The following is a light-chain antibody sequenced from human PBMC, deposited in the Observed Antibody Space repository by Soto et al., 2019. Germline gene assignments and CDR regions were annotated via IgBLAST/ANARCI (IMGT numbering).Light chain of an antibody. CDR1: SSNVGGYNY. CDR2: DVT. CDR3: CSDAGTDTWV. V-gene: IGLV2-11*01. Sequence: QSVLTQPRSVSGSPGQSVTISCTGTSSNVGGYNYVSWYQQHPGKAPKLILYDVTKRPSGVPDRLAGSKSGNTASLTISGLQAEDEAGYYCCSDAGTDTWVFGGGTQLTVL. J-gene: IGLJ3*02.